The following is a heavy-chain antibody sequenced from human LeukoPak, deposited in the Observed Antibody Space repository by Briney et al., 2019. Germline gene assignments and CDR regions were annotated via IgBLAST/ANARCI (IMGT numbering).Heavy chain of an antibody. J-gene: IGHJ4*02. CDR3: VRDSYYHPDY. CDR1: GFTFSDYW. CDR2: IISDGTDT. Sequence: GGSLRLSCAASGFTFSDYWMHWVRQAPGKGLVWVSRIISDGTDTTYADSVKGRFTMSRDNAKNTLYLQMNDLSAEDTAVYYCVRDSYYHPDYWGQGTLAIVSS. D-gene: IGHD3-10*01. V-gene: IGHV3-74*01.